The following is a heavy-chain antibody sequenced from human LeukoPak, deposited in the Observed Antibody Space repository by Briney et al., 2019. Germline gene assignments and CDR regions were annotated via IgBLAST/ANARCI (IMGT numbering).Heavy chain of an antibody. CDR1: GGSFSGYY. J-gene: IGHJ3*02. Sequence: PSETLSLTCAVYGGSFSGYYWSWIRQPPGKGLEWMGEINHSGSTNYNPSLKSRVTISVDTSKNQFSLKLSSVTAADTAVYYCARGGGQWLLLGSDAFDIWGQGTMVTVSS. CDR3: ARGGGQWLLLGSDAFDI. CDR2: INHSGST. D-gene: IGHD3-22*01. V-gene: IGHV4-34*01.